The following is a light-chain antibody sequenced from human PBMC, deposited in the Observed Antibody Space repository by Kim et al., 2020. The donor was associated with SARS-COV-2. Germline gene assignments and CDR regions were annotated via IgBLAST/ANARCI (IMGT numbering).Light chain of an antibody. Sequence: SSELTQDPAVSVALGQTVRITCQGDSLRTYYASWYQQKPGQAPVLVIYGKNNRPSGIPDRFSDSSSGNTASLTITGAQAEDEADYYCNSRDSSGNHPVFGGGTQLTVL. J-gene: IGLJ2*01. CDR1: SLRTYY. V-gene: IGLV3-19*01. CDR2: GKN. CDR3: NSRDSSGNHPV.